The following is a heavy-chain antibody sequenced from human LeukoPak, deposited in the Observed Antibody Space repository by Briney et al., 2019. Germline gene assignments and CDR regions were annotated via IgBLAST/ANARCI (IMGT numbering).Heavy chain of an antibody. CDR3: ARARRSGQQSYYFDY. V-gene: IGHV3-64*02. CDR1: GFTFRSFA. Sequence: TGGSLRLSCAASGFTFRSFAMHWVRQTPGKGLEYVSALRSDGATTYYADSVKGRFIISRDNSKNTVYLQMGSLRSEGTGVYYCARARRSGQQSYYFDYWGQGTPVIVSS. J-gene: IGHJ4*02. CDR2: LRSDGATT. D-gene: IGHD6-19*01.